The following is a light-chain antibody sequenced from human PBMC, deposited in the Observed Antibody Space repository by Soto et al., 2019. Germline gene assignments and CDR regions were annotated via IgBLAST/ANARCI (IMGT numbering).Light chain of an antibody. CDR2: EVS. CDR3: SSYTSSILYV. Sequence: QSVLTQPPSASGSPGQSVTISCTGTSSDVGGYNYVSWYQQHPGKAPKLMIYEVSERPSGVPDRFSGSKSGNTASLTISGLQAEDEADYYCSSYTSSILYVFGTGTKVTVL. CDR1: SSDVGGYNY. J-gene: IGLJ1*01. V-gene: IGLV2-8*01.